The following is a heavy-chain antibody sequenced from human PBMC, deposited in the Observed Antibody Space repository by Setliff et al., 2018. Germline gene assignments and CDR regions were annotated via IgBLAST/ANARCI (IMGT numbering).Heavy chain of an antibody. J-gene: IGHJ4*02. D-gene: IGHD3-10*01. CDR1: GFTFNNYW. CDR3: TRGGVTVREIPHDY. CDR2: INSDGSAR. Sequence: GESLRLSCAASGFTFNNYWMHWVRQAPGKGLVWVSRINSDGSARNYADSVKGRFTISRDNTKNTLYLQMNSLRVEDTAVYYCTRGGVTVREIPHDYWGQGTLVTVS. V-gene: IGHV3-74*01.